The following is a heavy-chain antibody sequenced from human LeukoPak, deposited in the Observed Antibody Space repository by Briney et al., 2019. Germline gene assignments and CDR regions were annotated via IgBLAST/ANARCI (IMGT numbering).Heavy chain of an antibody. CDR3: AIAGSGSSMDY. D-gene: IGHD1-26*01. CDR2: ISSNGGST. Sequence: PGGSLRLSCAASGFTFSSYAMHWVRQAPGKGLEYVSAISSNGGSTYYANSVKGRFTISRDNSKNTLYLQMGSLRAEDMAVYYCAIAGSGSSMDYWGQGTLVTVSS. CDR1: GFTFSSYA. V-gene: IGHV3-64*01. J-gene: IGHJ4*02.